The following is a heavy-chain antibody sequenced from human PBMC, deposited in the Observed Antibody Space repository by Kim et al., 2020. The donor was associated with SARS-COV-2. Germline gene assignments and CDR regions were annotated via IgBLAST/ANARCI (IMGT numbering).Heavy chain of an antibody. Sequence: SETLSLTCAVYGGSFSGYYWSWIRQPPGKGLEWIGEINHSGSTNYNPSLKSRVTISVDTSKNQFSLKLSSVTAADTAVYYCAGIYDILTGYYSDWFDPWGQGTLVTVSS. CDR3: AGIYDILTGYYSDWFDP. CDR2: INHSGST. CDR1: GGSFSGYY. J-gene: IGHJ5*02. D-gene: IGHD3-9*01. V-gene: IGHV4-34*01.